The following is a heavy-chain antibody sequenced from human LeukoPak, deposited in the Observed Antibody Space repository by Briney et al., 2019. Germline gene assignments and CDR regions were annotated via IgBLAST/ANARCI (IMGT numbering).Heavy chain of an antibody. Sequence: GASVKVSCKASGYTFTSYGISWVRQAPGQGLEWMGWISAYNDNTIYAQKLQGRVTMTTDTSTNTAYMELSSLRSEDTAVYYCATDTRYCSSTSCSYWGQGTLVTVSS. J-gene: IGHJ4*02. CDR3: ATDTRYCSSTSCSY. CDR2: ISAYNDNT. V-gene: IGHV1-18*01. D-gene: IGHD2-2*01. CDR1: GYTFTSYG.